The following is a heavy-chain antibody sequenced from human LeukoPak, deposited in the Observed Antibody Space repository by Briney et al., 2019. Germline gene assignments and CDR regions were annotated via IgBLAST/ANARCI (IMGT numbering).Heavy chain of an antibody. V-gene: IGHV4-30-4*01. CDR3: ARESQAVVAARHIDY. Sequence: PSETLSLTCTVSGGSISSGDYYWSWIRQPPGKGLEWIGYIYYSGSTYYNPSLKSRVTISADTSKNQFSLKLSSVTAADTAVYYCARESQAVVAARHIDYWGQGTLVTVSS. J-gene: IGHJ4*02. CDR1: GGSISSGDYY. D-gene: IGHD2-15*01. CDR2: IYYSGST.